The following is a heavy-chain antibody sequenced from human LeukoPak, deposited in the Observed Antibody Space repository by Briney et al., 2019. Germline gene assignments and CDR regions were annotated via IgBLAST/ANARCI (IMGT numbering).Heavy chain of an antibody. J-gene: IGHJ4*02. CDR3: ARQPYMLGAYYFDY. CDR2: IFYTGST. V-gene: IGHV4-59*08. CDR1: SGSMSSYY. D-gene: IGHD1-26*01. Sequence: SETLSLTCTVSSGSMSSYYWSWIRQPPGKGLEWIGYIFYTGSTNYNPSLKSRVTLSADTSKNQFSLKLGSVTAADTAVYYCARQPYMLGAYYFDYWGQGTLVTVSS.